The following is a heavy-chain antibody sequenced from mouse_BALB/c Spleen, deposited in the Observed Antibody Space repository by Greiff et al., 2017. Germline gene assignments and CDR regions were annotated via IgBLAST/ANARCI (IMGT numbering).Heavy chain of an antibody. D-gene: IGHD3-3*01. CDR3: ARDRAAPDFDY. CDR1: GFTFSSYG. V-gene: IGHV5-6-3*01. Sequence: DVKLVESGGGLVQPGGSLKLSCAASGFTFSSYGMSWVRQTPDKRLELVATINSNGGSTYYPDSVKGRFTISRDNAKNTLYLQMSSLKSEDTAMYYCARDRAAPDFDYWGQGTTLTVSS. CDR2: INSNGGST. J-gene: IGHJ2*01.